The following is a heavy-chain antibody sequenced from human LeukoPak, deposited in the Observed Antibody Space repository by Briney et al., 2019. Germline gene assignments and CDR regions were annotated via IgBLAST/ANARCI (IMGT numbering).Heavy chain of an antibody. CDR1: GFTFTNAW. Sequence: GGSLRLSCAASGFTFTNAWMSWVRQSPGKGLEWVSSISSSSSSIFYADSVRGRFTISRDNAKNSLYLQMNSLRAEDTAVYYCAREATGDPAFDYWGQGTQVTVSS. V-gene: IGHV3-21*01. J-gene: IGHJ4*02. CDR2: ISSSSSSI. CDR3: AREATGDPAFDY. D-gene: IGHD7-27*01.